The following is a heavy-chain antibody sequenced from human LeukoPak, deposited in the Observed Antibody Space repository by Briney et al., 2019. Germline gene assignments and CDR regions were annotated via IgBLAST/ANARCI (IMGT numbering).Heavy chain of an antibody. CDR3: AREGPGYCSGGSCYSFQWFDP. D-gene: IGHD2-15*01. Sequence: GASVKVSCKASGYTFTSYGISWVRQAPGQGLEGMGWISAYNGNTNYAQKLQGRVTVTTDTSTSTAYMELRSLRSDDTAVYYCAREGPGYCSGGSCYSFQWFDPWGQGTLVTVSS. CDR1: GYTFTSYG. J-gene: IGHJ5*02. CDR2: ISAYNGNT. V-gene: IGHV1-18*01.